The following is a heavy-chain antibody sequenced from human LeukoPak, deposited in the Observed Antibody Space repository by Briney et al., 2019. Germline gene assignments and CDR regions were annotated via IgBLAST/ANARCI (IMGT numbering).Heavy chain of an antibody. V-gene: IGHV3-30-3*01. D-gene: IGHD2-8*01. J-gene: IGHJ4*02. CDR3: AAYCTNGVCSDSFDY. CDR2: ISYDGSNK. Sequence: GRSLRLSCAASGFTFDDYAMHWVRQAPGKGLEWVAVISYDGSNKYYADSVKGRFTISRDNSKNTLYLQMNSLRAEDTAVYYCAAYCTNGVCSDSFDYWGQGTLVTVSS. CDR1: GFTFDDYA.